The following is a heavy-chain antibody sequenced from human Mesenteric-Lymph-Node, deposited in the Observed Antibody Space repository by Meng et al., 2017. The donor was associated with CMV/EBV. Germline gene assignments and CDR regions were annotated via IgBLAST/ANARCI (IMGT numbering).Heavy chain of an antibody. CDR3: AKVHYYDGSGYLDY. D-gene: IGHD3-22*01. CDR2: SNGSGGST. Sequence: GGSLRLSCAASGFTFSRYAMSWVRQAPGKGVEWVSGSNGSGGSTYYAGSVKGRFTISRDNSKNTLFLQMNSLRVEDTAVYYCAKVHYYDGSGYLDYWGQGSLVTVSS. J-gene: IGHJ4*02. V-gene: IGHV3-23*01. CDR1: GFTFSRYA.